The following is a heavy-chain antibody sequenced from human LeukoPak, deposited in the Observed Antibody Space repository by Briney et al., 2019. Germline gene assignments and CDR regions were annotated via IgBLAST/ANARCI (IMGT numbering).Heavy chain of an antibody. D-gene: IGHD6-6*01. J-gene: IGHJ3*02. Sequence: GGSLRLSCAASGFTFSSYAMSWVRQAPGKGLEWVSGLSGSGGSTYYADSVKGRFTISRDNSKNTLYLQMNSLRDEDTAVYICAKCLSISPRAALDIWGQGTVVTVSS. CDR2: LSGSGGST. V-gene: IGHV3-23*01. CDR3: AKCLSISPRAALDI. CDR1: GFTFSSYA.